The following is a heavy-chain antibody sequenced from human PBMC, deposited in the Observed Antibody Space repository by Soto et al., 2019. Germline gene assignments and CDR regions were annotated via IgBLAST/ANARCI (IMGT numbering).Heavy chain of an antibody. V-gene: IGHV3-23*01. CDR2: IGGSGGTT. D-gene: IGHD2-15*01. J-gene: IGHJ6*02. Sequence: EVQLLESGGGLVQPGGSLRLSCAASGFTFSRFVMNWVRQAPGKGLEWVSGIGGSGGTTYYADSVKGRFTISRDNSKNTLFLQMNSLRAEDTAVYYCAKDSRSDYYYSGLDVCGQGTTVTVSS. CDR3: AKDSRSDYYYSGLDV. CDR1: GFTFSRFV.